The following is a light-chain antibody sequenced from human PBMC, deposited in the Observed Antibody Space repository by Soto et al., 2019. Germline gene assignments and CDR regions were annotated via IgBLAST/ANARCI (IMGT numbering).Light chain of an antibody. CDR2: GAS. J-gene: IGKJ1*01. Sequence: EIVLTQSPGTLSLCPWERATLSCRASQSVSNNYLAWYQQKPGQAPRLLIYGASNRATGIPDRFSGSGSGTDFTLTISSLQPDDFATYHCQQHNSLGTFGQGTKVDIK. CDR1: QSVSNNY. V-gene: IGKV3-20*01. CDR3: QQHNSLGT.